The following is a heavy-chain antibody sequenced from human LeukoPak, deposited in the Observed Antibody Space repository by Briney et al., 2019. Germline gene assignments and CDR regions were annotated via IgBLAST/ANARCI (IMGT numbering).Heavy chain of an antibody. J-gene: IGHJ6*03. CDR2: IYYSGST. Sequence: PSETLSLTCTVSGGSISSSSYYWGWIRQPPGKGLEWIGSIYYSGSTYYNPSLKSRVTISVDTSKNQFSLKLSSVTAADTAVYYCARVVRGYYYYDSSGYSRYYYMDVWGKGTTVTVSS. V-gene: IGHV4-39*07. CDR3: ARVVRGYYYYDSSGYSRYYYMDV. CDR1: GGSISSSSYY. D-gene: IGHD3-22*01.